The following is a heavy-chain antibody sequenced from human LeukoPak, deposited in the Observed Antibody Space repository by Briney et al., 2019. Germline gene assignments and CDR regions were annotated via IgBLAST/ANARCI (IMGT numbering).Heavy chain of an antibody. CDR1: GFTFSSYA. V-gene: IGHV3-30-3*01. CDR2: ISYDGSNK. D-gene: IGHD3-16*01. Sequence: GGSLRLSCAASGFTFSSYAMRWVRQAPGKGLEWVAVISYDGSNKYYADSVKGRFTISRDNSKNTLYLQMNSLRAEDTAVYYCARDRTSAPYYFDYWGQGTLVTVSS. J-gene: IGHJ4*02. CDR3: ARDRTSAPYYFDY.